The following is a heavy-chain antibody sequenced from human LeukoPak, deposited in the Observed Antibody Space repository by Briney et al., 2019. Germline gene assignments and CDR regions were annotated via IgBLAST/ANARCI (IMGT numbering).Heavy chain of an antibody. J-gene: IGHJ3*02. Sequence: SETLSLTCTVSGGSISSYYWSWIRQPPGKGLEWIGYIYYSGSTNYNPSLKSRVTISVDTSKNQFSLKLSSVTAADTAVYYCASARRALGAFDIWGQGTMVTVSS. V-gene: IGHV4-59*01. CDR3: ASARRALGAFDI. CDR2: IYYSGST. CDR1: GGSISSYY.